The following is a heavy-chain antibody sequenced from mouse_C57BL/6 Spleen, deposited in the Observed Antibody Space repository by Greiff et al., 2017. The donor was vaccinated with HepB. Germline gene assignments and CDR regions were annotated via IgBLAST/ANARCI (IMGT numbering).Heavy chain of an antibody. J-gene: IGHJ4*01. CDR1: GFNIKDDY. D-gene: IGHD2-2*01. CDR2: IDPENGDT. Sequence: EVQLQQSGAELVRPGASVKLSCTASGFNIKDDYMHWVKQRPEQGLEWIGWIDPENGDTEYASKFQGKATITADPTSNTAYLQLSSLTSEDTAVYYCTTGLPGYWGQGTSVTVSS. CDR3: TTGLPGY. V-gene: IGHV14-4*01.